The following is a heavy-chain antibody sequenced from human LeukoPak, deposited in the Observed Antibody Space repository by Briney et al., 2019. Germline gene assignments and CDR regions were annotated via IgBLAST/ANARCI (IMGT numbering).Heavy chain of an antibody. CDR3: VKAAVYSRNWTPFDD. Sequence: GGSLRLSCAASGFTVSSNYMSWVRQAPGKGLEWVSVIYSGGSTYYADSVEGRFTISRDTSKNTLFLQMNSLRADDTAIYYCVKAAVYSRNWTPFDDWGQGTLVTVSS. CDR1: GFTVSSNY. V-gene: IGHV3-53*01. CDR2: IYSGGST. J-gene: IGHJ4*02. D-gene: IGHD6-13*01.